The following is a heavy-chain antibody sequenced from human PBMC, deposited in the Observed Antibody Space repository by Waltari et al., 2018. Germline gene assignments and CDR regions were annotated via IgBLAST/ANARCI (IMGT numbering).Heavy chain of an antibody. V-gene: IGHV4-59*11. Sequence: QVQLQESGPGLVKPSETLSLTCTVPGGSISSHYCRRIRQPPGKGLECIGDIYYSGSTNYNPSLKSRVTISVDTSKNQFSLKLSSVTAADTAVYYCARGLPAAAGLEYWGQGTLVTVSS. J-gene: IGHJ4*02. CDR2: IYYSGST. CDR3: ARGLPAAAGLEY. D-gene: IGHD6-13*01. CDR1: GGSISSHY.